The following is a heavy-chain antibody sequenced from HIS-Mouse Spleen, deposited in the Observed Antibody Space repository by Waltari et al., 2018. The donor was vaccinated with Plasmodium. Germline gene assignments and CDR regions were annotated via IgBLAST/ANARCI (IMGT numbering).Heavy chain of an antibody. D-gene: IGHD3-3*01. CDR2: ISYDGSNK. J-gene: IGHJ4*02. CDR3: AKEVLGYYDVWSRPDY. Sequence: QVQLVESGGGVVQPGRSLSLSCAASGSTFSSYGRHWVRQAPGKGLWWVAVISYDGSNKYYADSVKGRFTISRDNSKNTLYLQMNSLRAEDTAVYYCAKEVLGYYDVWSRPDYWGQGTLVTVSS. CDR1: GSTFSSYG. V-gene: IGHV3-30*18.